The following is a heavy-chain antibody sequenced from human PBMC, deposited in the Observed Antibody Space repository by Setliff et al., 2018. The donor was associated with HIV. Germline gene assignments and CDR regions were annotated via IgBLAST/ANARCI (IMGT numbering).Heavy chain of an antibody. CDR2: INAGNGNT. D-gene: IGHD6-13*01. Sequence: GASVKVSCKASGYTFTNFAMHWVRQAPGQRLEWMGWINAGNGNTKYSQKFQGRVTITRDTSASTAYMELSSLRSEDTAVYYCATRIIAAAGYYWGQGTLVTVSS. CDR1: GYTFTNFA. V-gene: IGHV1-3*01. CDR3: ATRIIAAAGYY. J-gene: IGHJ4*02.